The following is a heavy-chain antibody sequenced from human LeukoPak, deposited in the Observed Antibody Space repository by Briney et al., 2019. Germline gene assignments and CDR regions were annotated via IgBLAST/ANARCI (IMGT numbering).Heavy chain of an antibody. V-gene: IGHV1-69*05. J-gene: IGHJ6*03. CDR2: IIPIFGTA. CDR3: ASSGFGELGDYYYYYYMDV. Sequence: SVTVSCKASGGTFSSYAISWVRQAPGQGLEWMGGIIPIFGTANYAQKFQGRVTITTDESTSTAYMELSSLRSEDTAVYYCASSGFGELGDYYYYYYMDVWGKGTTVTVSS. D-gene: IGHD3-10*01. CDR1: GGTFSSYA.